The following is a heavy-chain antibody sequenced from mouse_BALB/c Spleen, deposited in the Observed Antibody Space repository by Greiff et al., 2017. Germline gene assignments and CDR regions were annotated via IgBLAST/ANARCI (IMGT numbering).Heavy chain of an antibody. D-gene: IGHD1-1*01. CDR1: GYTFTDYN. CDR3: ARGDYYCPY. CDR2: IYPYNGGT. Sequence: VQLKESGPELVKPGASVKISCKASGYTFTDYNMHWVKQSHGKSLEWIGYIYPYNGGTGYNQKFKSKATLTVDNSSSTAYMELRSLTSEDSAVYYCARGDYYCPYWGQGTLVTVSA. J-gene: IGHJ3*01. V-gene: IGHV1S29*02.